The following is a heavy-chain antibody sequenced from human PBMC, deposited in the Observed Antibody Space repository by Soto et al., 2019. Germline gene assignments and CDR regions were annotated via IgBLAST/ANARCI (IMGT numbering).Heavy chain of an antibody. CDR1: GYTFTHYG. D-gene: IGHD2-15*01. J-gene: IGHJ2*01. V-gene: IGHV1-18*01. CDR2: INSFSGDT. CDR3: ASDLHSGGKYWYFDI. Sequence: QVQLVQSGAEVKKPGASVKVSCKASGYTFTHYGITWVRQAPGQGLEWMGWINSFSGDTNYPQKLQGRLTMTTDTSTDTVYMELMNLRSDDTAVYYCASDLHSGGKYWYFDIWGRGTLVTVSS.